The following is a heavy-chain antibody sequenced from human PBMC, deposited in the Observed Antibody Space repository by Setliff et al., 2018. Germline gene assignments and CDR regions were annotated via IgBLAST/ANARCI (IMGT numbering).Heavy chain of an antibody. D-gene: IGHD6-13*01. Sequence: GGSLRLSCAASGFTFSSSGMHWVRQAPGKGLEWVTFIRNDGSGQYYADSVKGRFTISRDNSKNTLYLQMNSLRAEDTAVYYCAKDGVYSSSWYRALTSRAGFDYWGQGTLVTVSS. V-gene: IGHV3-30*02. J-gene: IGHJ4*02. CDR2: IRNDGSGQ. CDR1: GFTFSSSG. CDR3: AKDGVYSSSWYRALTSRAGFDY.